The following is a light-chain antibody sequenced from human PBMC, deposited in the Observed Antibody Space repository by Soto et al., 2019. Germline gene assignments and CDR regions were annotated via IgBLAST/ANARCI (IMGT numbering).Light chain of an antibody. CDR2: GAS. CDR1: QSVSSSY. J-gene: IGKJ1*01. CDR3: QQHDSSAWT. V-gene: IGKV3-20*01. Sequence: EIVLTQSPGTLSLSPGERATLSCRASQSVSSSYLAWYQQKPGKAPMLLIYGASSRATGIPDRFSGSGSGTEFTLTISRLEPEDFAVYYCQQHDSSAWTFGQGTKVEIK.